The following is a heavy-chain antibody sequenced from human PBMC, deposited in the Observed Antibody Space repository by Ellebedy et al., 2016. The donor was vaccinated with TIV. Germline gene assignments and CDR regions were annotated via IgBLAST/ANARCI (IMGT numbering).Heavy chain of an antibody. J-gene: IGHJ4*02. Sequence: GGSLRLSCEASAFTFSSYNMNWVRQAPGRGLEWLSYISTGSSSIYYADSVKGRFTISRDNAKNSLYLQMNSLRAEDTAVYYCASGRLASDQIFDYWGQGTLVTVSS. D-gene: IGHD1-14*01. CDR1: AFTFSSYN. V-gene: IGHV3-48*04. CDR2: ISTGSSSI. CDR3: ASGRLASDQIFDY.